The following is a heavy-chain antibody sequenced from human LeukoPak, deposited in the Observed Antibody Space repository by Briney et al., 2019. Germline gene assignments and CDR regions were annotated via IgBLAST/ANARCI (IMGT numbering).Heavy chain of an antibody. Sequence: SETLSLTRTVSGGSISSYYWSWIRQPPGKGLEWIGYIYYSGSTNYNPSLKSRVTISVDTSKSQFSLKLSSVTAADTAVYCCVRDSSLYYFDYWGQGNLVTVSS. CDR2: IYYSGST. V-gene: IGHV4-59*01. J-gene: IGHJ4*02. CDR1: GGSISSYY. D-gene: IGHD6-13*01. CDR3: VRDSSLYYFDY.